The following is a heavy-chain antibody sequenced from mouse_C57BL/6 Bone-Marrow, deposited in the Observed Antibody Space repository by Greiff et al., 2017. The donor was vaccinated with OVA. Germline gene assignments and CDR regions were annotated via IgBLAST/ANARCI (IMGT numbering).Heavy chain of an antibody. CDR3: ARKSFAYYSNPWFAY. CDR2: IYPRDGST. CDR1: GYTFTSYD. V-gene: IGHV1-85*01. J-gene: IGHJ3*01. Sequence: QVQLQQSGPELVKPGASVKLSCKASGYTFTSYDINWVKQRPGQGLEWIGWIYPRDGSTQYNEKFKGKATLSVDTSSSTAYMELHSLTSEDSAVYFCARKSFAYYSNPWFAYWGQGTLVTVSA. D-gene: IGHD2-5*01.